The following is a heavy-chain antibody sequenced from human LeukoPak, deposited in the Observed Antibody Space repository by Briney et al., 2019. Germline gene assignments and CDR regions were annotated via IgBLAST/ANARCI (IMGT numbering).Heavy chain of an antibody. J-gene: IGHJ4*02. CDR2: IKTKSDAVTT. CDR3: TTKTAMTASGVDY. D-gene: IGHD4-17*01. Sequence: MPGESLRLSCTASGFSFSSGCMSWVRQAPGRGLEWLGRIKTKSDAVTTDYAAPVKGRFTISRDDSKSTLYLQMNSLKTEDTAVYYCTTKTAMTASGVDYWGQGTLVTVSS. V-gene: IGHV3-15*01. CDR1: GFSFSSGC.